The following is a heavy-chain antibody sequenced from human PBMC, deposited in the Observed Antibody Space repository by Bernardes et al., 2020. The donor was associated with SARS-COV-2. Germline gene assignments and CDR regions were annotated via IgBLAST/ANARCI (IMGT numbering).Heavy chain of an antibody. V-gene: IGHV3-11*01. CDR2: ISSSGSTI. D-gene: IGHD5-12*01. CDR3: ARVVAKIIPNWFDP. J-gene: IGHJ5*02. CDR1: GFTFSDYY. Sequence: GGSLRLSCAASGFTFSDYYMSWIRQAPGKGLEWVSYISSSGSTIYYADSVKGRFTISRDNAKNSLYLQMNSLRAEDTAVYYCARVVAKIIPNWFDPWGQGTLVTVSS.